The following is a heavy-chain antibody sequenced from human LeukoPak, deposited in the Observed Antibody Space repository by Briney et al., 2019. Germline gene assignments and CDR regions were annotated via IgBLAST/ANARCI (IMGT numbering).Heavy chain of an antibody. D-gene: IGHD3-10*01. CDR1: GDSVSSNSAA. CDR3: ARARTYGSGSYPGFYYYMDV. J-gene: IGHJ6*03. Sequence: SQTLSLTCAISGDSVSSNSAAWNLIRQSPSRGLEWLGRTYSRSKWYNEYGVSVKSRIIINSDTSKNQFSLQLNSVTPEDTAVYYCARARTYGSGSYPGFYYYMDVWGKGTTVTISS. CDR2: TYSRSKWYN. V-gene: IGHV6-1*01.